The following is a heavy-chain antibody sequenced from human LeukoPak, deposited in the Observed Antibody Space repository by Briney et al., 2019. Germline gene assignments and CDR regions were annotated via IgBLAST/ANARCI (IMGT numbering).Heavy chain of an antibody. CDR1: GGSFSGYY. J-gene: IGHJ4*02. CDR3: ARGSEDTAMANEYYFDY. D-gene: IGHD5-18*01. Sequence: PSETLSLTCAVYGGSFSGYYWSWIRQPPGKGLEWIGEINHSGSTNYNPSLKSRVTISVATSKNQFSLKLSSVTAADTAVYYCARGSEDTAMANEYYFDYCGQGTLVTVSS. V-gene: IGHV4-34*01. CDR2: INHSGST.